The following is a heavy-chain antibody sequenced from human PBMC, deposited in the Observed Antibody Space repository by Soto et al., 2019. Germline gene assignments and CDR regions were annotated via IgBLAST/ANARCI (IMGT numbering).Heavy chain of an antibody. J-gene: IGHJ4*02. CDR3: AAFPAGIN. CDR2: INGGNGNT. V-gene: IGHV1-3*01. Sequence: ASVKVSCKASGYTFTSYDMFWVRQAPGQRLEWMGWINGGNGNTKYSQKFQGRVTITRDTSASTAYMELSSLRSEDTAVYYCAAFPAGINWGQGTLVTVSS. CDR1: GYTFTSYD. D-gene: IGHD6-19*01.